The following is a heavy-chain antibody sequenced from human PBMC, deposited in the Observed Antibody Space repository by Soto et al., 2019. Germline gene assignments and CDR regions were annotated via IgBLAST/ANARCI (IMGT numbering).Heavy chain of an antibody. D-gene: IGHD1-26*01. CDR3: ARDSSSVGATGY. V-gene: IGHV1-69*08. Sequence: QVQLVQSGAEVKKPGSSVKVSCKASGGTFSSYTISWVRQSPGQGLEWMGRIIPILGIANYAQKFQGRVTITADKSTSTAYMELSSLRSEDTAVYYCARDSSSVGATGYWGQGTLVTVSS. CDR1: GGTFSSYT. J-gene: IGHJ4*02. CDR2: IIPILGIA.